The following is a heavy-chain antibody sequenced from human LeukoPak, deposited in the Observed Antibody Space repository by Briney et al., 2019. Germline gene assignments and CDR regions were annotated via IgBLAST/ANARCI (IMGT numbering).Heavy chain of an antibody. CDR1: GGSIISYY. Sequence: SSETLSLTCTVSGGSIISYYWSWIRQPPGKGLEWIGEINHSGSTNYNPSLKSRVTISVDTSKNQFSLKLSSVTAADTAVYYCARAPSTRLITMIRRHAFDIWGQGTMVTVSS. V-gene: IGHV4-34*01. CDR3: ARAPSTRLITMIRRHAFDI. D-gene: IGHD3-22*01. CDR2: INHSGST. J-gene: IGHJ3*02.